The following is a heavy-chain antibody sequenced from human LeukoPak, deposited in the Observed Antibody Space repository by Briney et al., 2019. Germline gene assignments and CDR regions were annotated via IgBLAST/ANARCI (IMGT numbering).Heavy chain of an antibody. D-gene: IGHD3-3*01. CDR3: ARDLPGLEWFGD. J-gene: IGHJ4*02. V-gene: IGHV3-23*01. CDR1: GFTFSHDA. Sequence: PGGSLRLSCAASGFTFSHDAMSWVRQAPGKGPEWVSSLIGSGASAYYTDSVKGRFTISRDNSKDTLFLQMNSLRVDGTAVYYCARDLPGLEWFGDWGQGVLVTVSS. CDR2: LIGSGASA.